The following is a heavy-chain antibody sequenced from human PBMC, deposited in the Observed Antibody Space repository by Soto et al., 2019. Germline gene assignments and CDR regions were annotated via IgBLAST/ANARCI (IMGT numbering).Heavy chain of an antibody. CDR3: AHALVVTAIPFDY. Sequence: QITLKESGPTLVKPTQPLTLTCTFSGFSLSTSGVGVGWIRQPPGKALEWLALIYWDDDKRYSPSLKSRLPXTXAXXKNQVVLTMTTMDPVDTATYYCAHALVVTAIPFDYWGQGTLVTVSS. CDR1: GFSLSTSGVG. V-gene: IGHV2-5*02. D-gene: IGHD2-21*02. J-gene: IGHJ4*02. CDR2: IYWDDDK.